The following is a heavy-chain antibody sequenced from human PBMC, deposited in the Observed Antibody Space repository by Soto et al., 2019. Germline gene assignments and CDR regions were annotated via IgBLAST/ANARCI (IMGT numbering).Heavy chain of an antibody. CDR2: IYYSGST. CDR1: GGSISSYY. Sequence: SETLSLTCTVSGGSISSYYWSWIRQPPGKGLEWIGYIYYSGSTNYNPSLKSRVTISVDTSKNQFSLKLSSVTAADTAVYYCARVGAVSGHALSSLESLTQFGELLFLDYWGQGTLVTVSS. J-gene: IGHJ4*02. D-gene: IGHD3-10*01. CDR3: ARVGAVSGHALSSLESLTQFGELLFLDY. V-gene: IGHV4-59*01.